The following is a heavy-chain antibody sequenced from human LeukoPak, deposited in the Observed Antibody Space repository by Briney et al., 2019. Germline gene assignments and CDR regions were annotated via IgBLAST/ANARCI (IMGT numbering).Heavy chain of an antibody. V-gene: IGHV3-23*01. CDR3: AKARAGVMSEFDY. Sequence: GGSLRLSCAAAGFTFSDYGMNWVRQAPGKGLEWVSGISGSGISTYYADSVKGRFTISRDNSKNTLYLQMNSLRVEDTAVYYCAKARAGVMSEFDYWGQGTLVTVSS. CDR1: GFTFSDYG. J-gene: IGHJ4*02. CDR2: ISGSGIST. D-gene: IGHD3-16*01.